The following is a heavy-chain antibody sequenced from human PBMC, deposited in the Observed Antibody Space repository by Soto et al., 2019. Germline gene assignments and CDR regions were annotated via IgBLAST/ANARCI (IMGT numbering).Heavy chain of an antibody. CDR1: GYTFTGYA. D-gene: IGHD6-19*01. Sequence: QVQLVQSGAEEKKPGASVKVSCKASGYTFTGYAMHWVRQAPGQRLEWMGWINAGNGNTKYSQKFQGRVTITRDTAACTANMGLSSMRSEDTAVYYCARAVAVAADFDYWGQGTLVTVSS. CDR3: ARAVAVAADFDY. CDR2: INAGNGNT. J-gene: IGHJ4*02. V-gene: IGHV1-3*05.